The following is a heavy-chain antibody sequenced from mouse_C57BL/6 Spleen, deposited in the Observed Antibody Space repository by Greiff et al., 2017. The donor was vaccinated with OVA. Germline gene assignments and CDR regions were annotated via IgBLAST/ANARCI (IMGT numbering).Heavy chain of an antibody. CDR2: IYPGDGDT. J-gene: IGHJ2*01. Sequence: QVQLQQSGPELVKPGASVKISCKASGYAFSSSWMNWVKQRPGKGLEWIGRIYPGDGDTNYNGKFKGKATLTADKSSSTAYMQLSSLTSEDSAVYFCARPQTAQATGFDYWGQGTTLTVSS. CDR3: ARPQTAQATGFDY. CDR1: GYAFSSSW. D-gene: IGHD3-2*02. V-gene: IGHV1-82*01.